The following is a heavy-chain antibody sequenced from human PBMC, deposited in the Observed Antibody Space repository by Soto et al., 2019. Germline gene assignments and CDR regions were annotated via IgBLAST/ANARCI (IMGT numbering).Heavy chain of an antibody. J-gene: IGHJ6*02. CDR1: GGSISSGGYS. CDR2: IYHSGST. CDR3: ARFSSAYYYGSGSYYRADYYYYGMDV. V-gene: IGHV4-30-2*01. Sequence: SETLSLTCAVSGGSISSGGYSWSWIRQPPGKGLEWIGYIYHSGSTYYNPSLKSRVTISVDTSKNQFSLKLSSVTAADTAVYYCARFSSAYYYGSGSYYRADYYYYGMDVWGQGTTVTVSS. D-gene: IGHD3-10*01.